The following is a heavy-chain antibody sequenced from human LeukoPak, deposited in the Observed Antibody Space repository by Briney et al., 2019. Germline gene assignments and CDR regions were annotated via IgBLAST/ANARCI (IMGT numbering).Heavy chain of an antibody. CDR3: SKATPPRDGSNPDY. D-gene: IGHD5-24*01. CDR1: GFTFISYG. CDR2: ISYDGRNK. Sequence: GGSLRLSCAASGFTFISYGMHWVRQAPGKGLEWVAVISYDGRNKYYADSVKGRFTISRDNSKNTLYLQMNSLRAEDTALYYCSKATPPRDGSNPDYWGQGTLVTVSP. V-gene: IGHV3-30*18. J-gene: IGHJ4*02.